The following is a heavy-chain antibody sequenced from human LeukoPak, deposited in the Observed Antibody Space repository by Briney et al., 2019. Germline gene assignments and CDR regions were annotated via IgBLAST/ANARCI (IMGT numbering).Heavy chain of an antibody. CDR3: ARDVSWSFDY. J-gene: IGHJ4*02. D-gene: IGHD3-10*01. CDR1: GFTFSSYS. V-gene: IGHV3-21*05. Sequence: GGSLRLSCAVSGFTFSSYSINWVRQAPGKGLEWLSYISRARDYIWYADSVNGRFTISRDNGKNSMYLQMSSLRVEDTAVYYCARDVSWSFDYWGQGVLVTVSS. CDR2: ISRARDYI.